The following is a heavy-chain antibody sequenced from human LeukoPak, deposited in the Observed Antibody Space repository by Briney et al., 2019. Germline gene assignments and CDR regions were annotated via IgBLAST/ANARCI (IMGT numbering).Heavy chain of an antibody. D-gene: IGHD3-9*01. V-gene: IGHV3-30*04. CDR3: ARDFDGEGVFDY. J-gene: IGHJ4*02. Sequence: GGSLRLSCAASGFTFSSYAMHWVRQAPGKGLEGVAVISYNGSNKYYADSVKGRFTISRDNSKNTLYLQMNSLRAEDTAVYYCARDFDGEGVFDYWGQGTLVTVSS. CDR1: GFTFSSYA. CDR2: ISYNGSNK.